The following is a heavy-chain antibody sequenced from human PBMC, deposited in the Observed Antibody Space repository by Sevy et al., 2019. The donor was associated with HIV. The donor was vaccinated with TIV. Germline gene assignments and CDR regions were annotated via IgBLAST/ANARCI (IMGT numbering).Heavy chain of an antibody. CDR2: IKSKSDGGKT. V-gene: IGHV3-15*01. J-gene: IGHJ4*02. CDR3: VTVPGTGD. D-gene: IGHD3-10*01. CDR1: GFSLETFW. Sequence: GGSLRLSCAASGFSLETFWIHWVRQAPGKGLEWVGRIKSKSDGGKTDYAAPLEGRFTLSRDDPEDKIYLQINNLKTEDTAVYYCVTVPGTGDWGQGTLVTVSS.